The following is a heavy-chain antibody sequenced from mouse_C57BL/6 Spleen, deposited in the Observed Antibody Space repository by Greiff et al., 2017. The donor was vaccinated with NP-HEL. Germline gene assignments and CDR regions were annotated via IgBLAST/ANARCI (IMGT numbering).Heavy chain of an antibody. V-gene: IGHV5-6*01. CDR3: ARHGAGPSWFAY. Sequence: EVQLQESGGDLVKPGGSLKLSCAASGFTFSSYGMSWVRQTPDKRLEWVATISSGGSYTYYPDSVKGRFTISRDNAKNTLYLQMSSLKSEDTAMYYCARHGAGPSWFAYWGQGTLVTVSA. D-gene: IGHD3-3*01. CDR1: GFTFSSYG. CDR2: ISSGGSYT. J-gene: IGHJ3*01.